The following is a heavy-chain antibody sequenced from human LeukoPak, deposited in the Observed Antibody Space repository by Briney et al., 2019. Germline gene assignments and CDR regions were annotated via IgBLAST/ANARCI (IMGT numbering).Heavy chain of an antibody. D-gene: IGHD2-2*01. V-gene: IGHV4-34*01. CDR1: GGSFSGDY. CDR2: INHSGST. Sequence: PSETLSLTCADYGGSFSGDYWSWIRQPPGKGLEWIGEINHSGSTNYNPSLKSRVTISVDTTKNQFSLKLSSVTAADTAVYYCASDYYCSSTSCRAAEYFQHWGQGTLVTVSS. J-gene: IGHJ1*01. CDR3: ASDYYCSSTSCRAAEYFQH.